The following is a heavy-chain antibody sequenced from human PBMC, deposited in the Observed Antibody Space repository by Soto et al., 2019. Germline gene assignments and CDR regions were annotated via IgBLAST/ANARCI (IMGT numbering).Heavy chain of an antibody. CDR3: ARNALPLQQRLYYFDY. CDR1: GFTFSSYA. D-gene: IGHD6-13*01. V-gene: IGHV3-23*01. Sequence: PGGSLRLSSAACGFTFSSYAMSWVRQAPGKGLEWVSAISGSGGSTYYADSVKGRFTISRDNPKNTLYLQMNSLRAEDTAVYYCARNALPLQQRLYYFDYWGQGTLVTVSS. J-gene: IGHJ4*02. CDR2: ISGSGGST.